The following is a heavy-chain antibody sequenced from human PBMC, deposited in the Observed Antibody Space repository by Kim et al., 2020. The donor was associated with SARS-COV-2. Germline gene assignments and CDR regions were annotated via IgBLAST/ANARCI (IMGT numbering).Heavy chain of an antibody. V-gene: IGHV3-48*03. J-gene: IGHJ2*01. CDR3: ARDQTKNTGYFDL. D-gene: IGHD1-1*01. Sequence: YADSVKGRCTISRDNAKNSLYLQMNSLRAEDTAVYYCARDQTKNTGYFDLWGRGTLVTVSS.